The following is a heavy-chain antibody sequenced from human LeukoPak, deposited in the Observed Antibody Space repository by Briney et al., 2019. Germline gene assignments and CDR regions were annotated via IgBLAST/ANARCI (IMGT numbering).Heavy chain of an antibody. CDR2: TYYRSKWYN. Sequence: SQTLSLTCAISGDSVSSNSAAWNWIRQSPSRGLEWLGRTYYRSKWYNDHALSVKSRITINPDTARNQFSLHLNSLTPDDTAVYFCSRDNKWLGDHWGQGTLVNVFS. J-gene: IGHJ4*02. V-gene: IGHV6-1*01. D-gene: IGHD3-22*01. CDR3: SRDNKWLGDH. CDR1: GDSVSSNSAA.